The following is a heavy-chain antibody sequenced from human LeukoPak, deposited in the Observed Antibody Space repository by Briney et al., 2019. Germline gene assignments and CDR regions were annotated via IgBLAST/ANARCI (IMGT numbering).Heavy chain of an antibody. V-gene: IGHV3-23*01. CDR3: AKDEGVQSFDY. CDR2: ISGSGGST. J-gene: IGHJ4*02. CDR1: GFTFSSYA. Sequence: GRSLRLSCAASGFTFSSYAMSWVRQAPGKRLEWVSAISGSGGSTYYADSVKGRFTISRDNSKNTLYLQMNSLRAEDTAVYYCAKDEGVQSFDYWGQGTLVTVSS. D-gene: IGHD3-10*01.